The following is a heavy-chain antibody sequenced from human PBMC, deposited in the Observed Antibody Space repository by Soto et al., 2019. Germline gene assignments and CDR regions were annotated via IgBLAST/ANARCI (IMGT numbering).Heavy chain of an antibody. D-gene: IGHD3-10*01. V-gene: IGHV1-69*01. CDR3: AKEAGDH. CDR1: GGNFNTYA. Sequence: QLQLVQSGAEVKERGSSVKISCKTSGGNFNTYALTWVRQAPGQGLEWIGGIIPMFDIKNVAQRFQGRVTLNADDSMTTAYMEMTSLRSDDTAVYYCAKEAGDHWGQVTLVTVSS. J-gene: IGHJ4*02. CDR2: IIPMFDIK.